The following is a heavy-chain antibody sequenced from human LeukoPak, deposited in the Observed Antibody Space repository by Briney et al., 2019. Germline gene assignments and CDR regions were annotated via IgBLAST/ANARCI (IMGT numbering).Heavy chain of an antibody. D-gene: IGHD3-9*01. Sequence: ASVKVSCKASGYTFTGYYMHWVRQAPGQGLEWMGWINPNSGGTNYAQKFQGRVTMTRDTSISTAYMELSRLRSDDTAVYYCARELSRFYDILTGFGFDPWGQGTLVTVSS. V-gene: IGHV1-2*02. J-gene: IGHJ5*02. CDR3: ARELSRFYDILTGFGFDP. CDR1: GYTFTGYY. CDR2: INPNSGGT.